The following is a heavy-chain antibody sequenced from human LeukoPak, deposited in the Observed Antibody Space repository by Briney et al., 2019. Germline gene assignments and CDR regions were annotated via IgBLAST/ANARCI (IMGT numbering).Heavy chain of an antibody. Sequence: GGSLRLSCAASGFTFSSYSMHWVRQAPGKGLEWVAVIWYDGSNKYYTDSVKGRFTISRDNSKNTLYLQMNSLRAEDTAVYYCAKAFLDHDAFDIWGQGTMVTVSS. J-gene: IGHJ3*02. CDR1: GFTFSSYS. CDR2: IWYDGSNK. V-gene: IGHV3-33*06. CDR3: AKAFLDHDAFDI.